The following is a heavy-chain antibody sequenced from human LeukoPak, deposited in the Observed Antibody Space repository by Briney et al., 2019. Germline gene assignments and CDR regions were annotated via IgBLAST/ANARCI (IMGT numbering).Heavy chain of an antibody. D-gene: IGHD1-26*01. CDR1: GGSISSSSYY. CDR2: IYYSGST. V-gene: IGHV4-39*01. Sequence: SETLSLTCTVSGGSISSSSYYWGWIRQPPGKGLEWIGSIYYSGSTYYNPSLKSRVTISVDTSKNQLSLKLSSVTAADTAMYYCASGSYYVTYYWGQGTLVTVSS. J-gene: IGHJ4*02. CDR3: ASGSYYVTYY.